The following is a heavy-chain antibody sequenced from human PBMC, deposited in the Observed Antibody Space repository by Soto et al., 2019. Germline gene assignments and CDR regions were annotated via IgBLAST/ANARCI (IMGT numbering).Heavy chain of an antibody. CDR1: GDSVSSNSAA. CDR3: ARVPGGYYDILTGYYNSLANDAFDI. J-gene: IGHJ3*02. D-gene: IGHD3-9*01. Sequence: SQTLSLTCAISGDSVSSNSAAWNWIRQSPSRGLEWLGRTYYRSKWYNDYAVSVKSRITINPDTSKNQFSLQLNSVTPEDTAVYYCARVPGGYYDILTGYYNSLANDAFDIWGQGTMVTVSS. CDR2: TYYRSKWYN. V-gene: IGHV6-1*01.